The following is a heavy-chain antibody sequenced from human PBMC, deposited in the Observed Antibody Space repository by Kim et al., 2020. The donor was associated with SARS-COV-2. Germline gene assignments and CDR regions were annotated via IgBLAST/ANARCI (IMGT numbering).Heavy chain of an antibody. Sequence: GGSLRLSCAASGFTFSDHYMDWVRQAPGKGLEWVGRTRNKANSYTTEYAASVKGRFTISRDDSKNSLYLQMNSLKTEDTAVYYCARDEDYYGSGSYLYWGQGTLVTVSS. CDR3: ARDEDYYGSGSYLY. CDR1: GFTFSDHY. D-gene: IGHD3-10*01. J-gene: IGHJ4*02. V-gene: IGHV3-72*01. CDR2: TRNKANSYTT.